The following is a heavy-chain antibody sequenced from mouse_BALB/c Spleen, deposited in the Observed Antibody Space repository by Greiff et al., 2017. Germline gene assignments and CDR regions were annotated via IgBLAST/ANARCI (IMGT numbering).Heavy chain of an antibody. J-gene: IGHJ4*01. CDR3: ARTGGSYAMDY. V-gene: IGHV1-14*01. CDR2: IIPYNDGT. D-gene: IGHD1-1*01. Sequence: VQLLQPGPELVKPGASVKISCTASGFTFTSYVMPWVKQKPGQGLEWIGYIIPYNDGTKYNEKFKGKVTLTTDKSSSTAYMQLSSLTSEDSAVYDCARTGGSYAMDYWGQGTAGTVAA. CDR1: GFTFTSYV.